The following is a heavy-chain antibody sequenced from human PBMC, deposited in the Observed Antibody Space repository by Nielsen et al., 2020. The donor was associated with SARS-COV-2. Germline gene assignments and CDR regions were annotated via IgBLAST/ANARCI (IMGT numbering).Heavy chain of an antibody. D-gene: IGHD5-18*01. Sequence: SLKISCAASGFTFDDYAMHWVRQAPGKGLEWVSGISWNSGTIGYADSVKGRFTISRDNAKNSLYLQMNSLRAEDTALYYCARNWGYNYGPGAFDYWGQGTLVTVSS. CDR3: ARNWGYNYGPGAFDY. J-gene: IGHJ4*02. CDR1: GFTFDDYA. V-gene: IGHV3-9*01. CDR2: ISWNSGTI.